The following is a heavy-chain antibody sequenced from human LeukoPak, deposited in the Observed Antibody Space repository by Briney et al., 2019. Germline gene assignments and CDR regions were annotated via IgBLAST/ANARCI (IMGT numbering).Heavy chain of an antibody. CDR1: GFTFSKYW. V-gene: IGHV3-74*01. D-gene: IGHD6-19*01. Sequence: SVRLSCAASGFTFSKYWMLWVRQAPGRGLESVSRINAYGSVTTYADSVKGRFTVSRDNADNTMFLQMNSVRDEDTAVYYCATKQWLAPPPDSWGQGTPVT. J-gene: IGHJ4*02. CDR3: ATKQWLAPPPDS. CDR2: INAYGSVT.